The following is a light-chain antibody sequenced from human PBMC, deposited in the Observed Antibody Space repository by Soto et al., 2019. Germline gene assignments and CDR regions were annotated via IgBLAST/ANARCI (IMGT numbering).Light chain of an antibody. CDR1: SSKW. J-gene: IGKJ2*01. Sequence: DIQMTQSPSTLAASVGDTVTMTCRSSSKWLAWYQKKPGKAPKLLIYDVSNLERGVPPRFSGSTSGAESALTITGLQPDDLGTYYCQHITDFTFGHGTKVEIK. CDR3: QHITDFT. V-gene: IGKV1-5*01. CDR2: DVS.